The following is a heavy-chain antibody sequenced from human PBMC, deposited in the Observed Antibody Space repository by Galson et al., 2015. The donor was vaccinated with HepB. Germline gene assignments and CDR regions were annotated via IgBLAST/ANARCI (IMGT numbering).Heavy chain of an antibody. CDR1: KFTFRSYG. Sequence: SLRLSCAASKFTFRSYGMHWVRQAPGKGLEWVAVIYYDGSQKYYADSVKGRFTISRDNSKNTLYLQMNSLRAEDTAVYYCTRSGTSSRGAFDIWGQGTIVTVSS. CDR2: IYYDGSQK. D-gene: IGHD1-14*01. V-gene: IGHV3-33*08. CDR3: TRSGTSSRGAFDI. J-gene: IGHJ3*02.